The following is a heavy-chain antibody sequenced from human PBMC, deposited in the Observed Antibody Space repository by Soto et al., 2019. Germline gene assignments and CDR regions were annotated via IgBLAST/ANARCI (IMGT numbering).Heavy chain of an antibody. D-gene: IGHD3-10*01. CDR1: GGSFSGYY. J-gene: IGHJ6*02. Sequence: PSETLSLTCAVYGGSFSGYYWSWIRQPPGKGLEWIGEINHSGSTNYNPSLKSRVTISVDTSKNQFSLKLSSVTAADTAVYYCARNEIYGSGSYYTYYYYYGMDVWGQGTTVT. CDR3: ARNEIYGSGSYYTYYYYYGMDV. V-gene: IGHV4-34*01. CDR2: INHSGST.